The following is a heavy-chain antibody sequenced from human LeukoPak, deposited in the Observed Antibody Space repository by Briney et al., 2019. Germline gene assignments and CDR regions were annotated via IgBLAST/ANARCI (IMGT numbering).Heavy chain of an antibody. CDR1: GFTFSDYS. V-gene: IGHV3-11*01. CDR3: AKGETVTTTSFDY. J-gene: IGHJ4*02. CDR2: IRSSGNTT. Sequence: GGSLRLSCAASGFTFSDYSMSWIRQAPGKGLEWVSYIRSSGNTTYYADSVKGRFTISRDNSKNTLYLQVNSLRAEDTAVYYCAKGETVTTTSFDYWGQGTLVTVSS. D-gene: IGHD4-17*01.